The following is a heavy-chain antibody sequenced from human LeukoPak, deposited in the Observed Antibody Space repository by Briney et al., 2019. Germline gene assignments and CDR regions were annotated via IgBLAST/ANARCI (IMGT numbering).Heavy chain of an antibody. CDR3: AKDRLKYYYDSSGTHAFDI. D-gene: IGHD3-22*01. V-gene: IGHV3-30*02. CDR2: IRYDGSNK. J-gene: IGHJ3*02. Sequence: GGSLRLSCAASVFTFSSYVIHWVRQAPGKGLEWVAFIRYDGSNKYYADSVKGRFTIYRNNFKNTLYLQMNSLRAEDTAVYYCAKDRLKYYYDSSGTHAFDIWGQGTMVTVST. CDR1: VFTFSSYV.